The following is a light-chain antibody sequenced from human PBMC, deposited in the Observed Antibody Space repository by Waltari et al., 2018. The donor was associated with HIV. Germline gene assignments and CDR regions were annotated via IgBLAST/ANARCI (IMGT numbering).Light chain of an antibody. V-gene: IGLV2-14*03. Sequence: QPALTQPASVSGSPGQSITISCTGTLSDVGGYNPCASYQQHPGKAPKLIIYDVSNRPSGVPYRFSGSKSGNTASLTISGLQAEDEADYYCKSKTSSSTPCVFGTGTKVTVL. CDR3: KSKTSSSTPCV. CDR1: LSDVGGYNP. CDR2: DVS. J-gene: IGLJ1*01.